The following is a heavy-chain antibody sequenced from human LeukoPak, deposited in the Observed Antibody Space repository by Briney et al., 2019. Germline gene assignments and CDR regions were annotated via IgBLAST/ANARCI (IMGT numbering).Heavy chain of an antibody. Sequence: GGSLRLSCAASGFTFSSYAMHWVRQAPGKGLEYVSAISSNGGSTYYANSVKGRFTISRDNSKNTLYLQMGSLRAEDVAVYYCARSGSKEGSAFDIWGQGTMVTVSS. CDR2: ISSNGGST. CDR3: ARSGSKEGSAFDI. J-gene: IGHJ3*02. D-gene: IGHD1-26*01. V-gene: IGHV3-64*01. CDR1: GFTFSSYA.